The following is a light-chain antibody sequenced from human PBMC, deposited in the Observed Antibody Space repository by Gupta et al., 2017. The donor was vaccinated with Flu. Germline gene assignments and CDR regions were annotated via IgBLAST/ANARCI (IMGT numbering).Light chain of an antibody. V-gene: IGLV3-1*01. CDR3: QTWDKNNVL. J-gene: IGLJ3*02. Sequence: SSALTQPPSVSVSPGQTASITCSGNKLGDKFACWYQQKPGQSPVLVIYEDNKRPSGIPERFSGSNSRSTATLTISGTQTMDEDDYYCQTWDKNNVLFGGGTKVTVL. CDR2: EDN. CDR1: KLGDKF.